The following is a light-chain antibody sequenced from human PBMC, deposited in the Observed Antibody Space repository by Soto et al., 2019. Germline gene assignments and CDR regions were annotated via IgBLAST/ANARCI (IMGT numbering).Light chain of an antibody. J-gene: IGKJ4*01. CDR1: QSLLHSDGYNY. CDR2: SGS. V-gene: IGKV2-28*01. Sequence: DIVLTQSSLSLPVTPGEPASISCRSSQSLLHSDGYNYLDWYMQKPGQSPHLPIYSGSHRASGVPDRFSCSGSGTDFTLKSSRVEAEDVGVYYFMQALQTPVTFGGGTKGEIK. CDR3: MQALQTPVT.